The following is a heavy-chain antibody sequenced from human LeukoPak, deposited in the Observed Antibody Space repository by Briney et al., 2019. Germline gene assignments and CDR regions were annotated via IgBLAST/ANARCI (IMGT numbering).Heavy chain of an antibody. CDR3: ARYDGYNSYHFDY. J-gene: IGHJ4*02. Sequence: PSETLSLTCTVSGGSISRYYWNWIRQPPGKGLEWIGYIFYSGSTNHNPSLKSRVTMSVDTSKNQLSLKLSSVTAADTAVYYCARYDGYNSYHFDYWGRGTLVTVSS. CDR1: GGSISRYY. CDR2: IFYSGST. V-gene: IGHV4-59*01. D-gene: IGHD5-24*01.